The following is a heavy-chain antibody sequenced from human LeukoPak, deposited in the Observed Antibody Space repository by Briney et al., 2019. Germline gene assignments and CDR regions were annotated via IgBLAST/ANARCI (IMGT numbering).Heavy chain of an antibody. CDR2: IWSDGSNT. V-gene: IGHV3-33*01. D-gene: IGHD3-3*01. J-gene: IGHJ6*02. CDR3: ARDGPHYDLDV. CDR1: GFNFRRYG. Sequence: PGGSLRLSCAPSGFNFRRYGMHWVRQAPGKSLEWVAFIWSDGSNTDHADSVKGRFTLSRDLSKNSLYLQMNSLRDEDTAVCYCARDGPHYDLDVWGQGTTISVSS.